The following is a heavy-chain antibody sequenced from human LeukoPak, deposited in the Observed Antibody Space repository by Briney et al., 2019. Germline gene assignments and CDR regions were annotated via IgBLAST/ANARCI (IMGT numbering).Heavy chain of an antibody. Sequence: GASVKVSCKASGYTFTGYYMNWVRQAPGQGLEWMGWINPNSGGTNYAQKFQGRVTMTRDTSISTAYMELSRLRSDDTAVYYCASLATLFGSKDVDYWGQGTLVTVSS. CDR3: ASLATLFGSKDVDY. CDR1: GYTFTGYY. CDR2: INPNSGGT. D-gene: IGHD1-26*01. V-gene: IGHV1-2*02. J-gene: IGHJ4*02.